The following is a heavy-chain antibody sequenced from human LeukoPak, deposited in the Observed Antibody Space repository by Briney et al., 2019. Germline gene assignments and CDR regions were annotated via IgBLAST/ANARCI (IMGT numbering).Heavy chain of an antibody. J-gene: IGHJ3*02. Sequence: GGSLRLSYAASGFTFSSYGMHWVRQAPGKGLEWVAFIRYDGSNKYYADSVKGRFTISRDNSKNTLYLQMNSLRAEDTAVYYCARDPRPQVARRAFDIWGQGTMVTVSS. CDR1: GFTFSSYG. CDR3: ARDPRPQVARRAFDI. V-gene: IGHV3-30*02. CDR2: IRYDGSNK.